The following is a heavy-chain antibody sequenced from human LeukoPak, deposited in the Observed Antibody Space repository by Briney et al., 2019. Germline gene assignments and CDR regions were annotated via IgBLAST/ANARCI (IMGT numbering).Heavy chain of an antibody. CDR2: ISYDGSNK. CDR3: AKVIDPDY. V-gene: IGHV3-30*18. Sequence: PEGSLRLSCAASGFTFSSYGMHWVRQAPGKGLEWVAVISYDGSNKYYADSVKGRFTISRDNSKNTLYLQMNSLRAEDTAVYYCAKVIDPDYWGQGTLVTVSS. J-gene: IGHJ4*02. CDR1: GFTFSSYG.